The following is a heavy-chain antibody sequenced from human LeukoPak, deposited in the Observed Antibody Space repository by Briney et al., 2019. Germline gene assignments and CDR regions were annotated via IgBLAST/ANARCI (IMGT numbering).Heavy chain of an antibody. Sequence: ASVKVSCKASGYTFTSYGISWVRQAPGQGLEWMGWISAYNGNTNYAQKLQGRVPMTTDTSTSTAYMELRSLRSDDSAVYYCARARGITIFGVVNNAKYNWFDPWGQGTLVTVSS. CDR3: ARARGITIFGVVNNAKYNWFDP. D-gene: IGHD3-3*01. CDR1: GYTFTSYG. V-gene: IGHV1-18*01. CDR2: ISAYNGNT. J-gene: IGHJ5*02.